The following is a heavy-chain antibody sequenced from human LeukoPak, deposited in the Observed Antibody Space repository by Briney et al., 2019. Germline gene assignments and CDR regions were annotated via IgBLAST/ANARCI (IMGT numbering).Heavy chain of an antibody. D-gene: IGHD2/OR15-2a*01. CDR1: GGSISGDH. J-gene: IGHJ3*02. CDR2: IYYSGNT. Sequence: SETLSLSCTVSGGSISGDHWNWIRQPPGKGLEWIGYIYYSGNTNYNPSLKSRVTISVDTSKNQFSLKLNSVTAADTAVYYCARRNNFGIWGQGTMVSVSS. CDR3: ARRNNFGI. V-gene: IGHV4-59*08.